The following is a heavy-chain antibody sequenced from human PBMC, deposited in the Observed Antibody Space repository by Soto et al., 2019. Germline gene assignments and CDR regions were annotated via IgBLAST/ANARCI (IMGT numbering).Heavy chain of an antibody. J-gene: IGHJ3*02. CDR3: AKGAYYYDSSGFNDAFDI. D-gene: IGHD3-22*01. Sequence: PGESLRLSCAASGFTFDDYAMHWVRQAPGKGLEWVSLISWDGGSTYYADSVKGRFTISRDNSKNSLYLQMNSLRAEDTALYYCAKGAYYYDSSGFNDAFDIWGQGAMVTVSS. CDR2: ISWDGGST. CDR1: GFTFDDYA. V-gene: IGHV3-43D*04.